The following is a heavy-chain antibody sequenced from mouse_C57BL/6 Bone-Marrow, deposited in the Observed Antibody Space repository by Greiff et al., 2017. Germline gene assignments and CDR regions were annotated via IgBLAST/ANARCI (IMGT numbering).Heavy chain of an antibody. CDR1: GYSFTDYN. J-gene: IGHJ4*01. V-gene: IGHV1-39*01. CDR2: ITPNYGTT. D-gene: IGHD2-4*01. Sequence: EVQLQQSGPELVKPGASVKISCKASGYSFTDYNMNWVKQSNGKSLEWLGVITPNYGTTSYNQKFKGKATLTVDQSSSTAYMQRNSLTSEDSAVYYCARGYDYDYAMDYWCQGTSVTVSA. CDR3: ARGYDYDYAMDY.